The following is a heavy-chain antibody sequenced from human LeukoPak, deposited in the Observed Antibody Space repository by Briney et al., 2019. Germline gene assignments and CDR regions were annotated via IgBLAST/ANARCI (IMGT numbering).Heavy chain of an antibody. CDR1: GYIFSAYH. Sequence: ASVKVSFKSSGYIFSAYHMHWVRQAPGQGLEWMGWISPNSGGTRYAQKFQGRVTMARDTSTSTAYMEISRLRSDDTAVYYCARGAGYSGYDLDYWGQGTLVTVSS. CDR2: ISPNSGGT. CDR3: ARGAGYSGYDLDY. D-gene: IGHD5-12*01. J-gene: IGHJ4*02. V-gene: IGHV1-2*02.